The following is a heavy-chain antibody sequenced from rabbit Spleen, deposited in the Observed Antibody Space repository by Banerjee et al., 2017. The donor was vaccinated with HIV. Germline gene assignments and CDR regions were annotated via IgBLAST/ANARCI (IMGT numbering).Heavy chain of an antibody. J-gene: IGHJ6*01. V-gene: IGHV1S40*01. CDR2: IYTGSSGGT. D-gene: IGHD3-1*01. CDR1: GFSFSGSYY. CDR3: ARVFLGNYYGMDL. Sequence: QSLEESGGDLVKPGASLILTCTASGFSFSGSYYMCWVRQAPGKGLEWIACIYTGSSGGTYYASWAKGRFTISKTSSTTVTLQMTSLTAADTATYFCARVFLGNYYGMDLWGPGTLVTVS.